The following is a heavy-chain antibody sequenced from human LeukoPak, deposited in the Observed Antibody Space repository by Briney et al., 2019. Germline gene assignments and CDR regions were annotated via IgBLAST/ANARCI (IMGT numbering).Heavy chain of an antibody. Sequence: GASVKVSCKASGYTFTSYGISWVRQAPGQGLEWMGWISAYNGNTNYAQKLQGRVTMTTDTSTSTAYMELRSLRSDDTAVYYCARGPSCPNAPSCYMDVWGKGTTVTVSS. D-gene: IGHD2-2*01. V-gene: IGHV1-18*01. CDR3: ARGPSCPNAPSCYMDV. CDR1: GYTFTSYG. CDR2: ISAYNGNT. J-gene: IGHJ6*03.